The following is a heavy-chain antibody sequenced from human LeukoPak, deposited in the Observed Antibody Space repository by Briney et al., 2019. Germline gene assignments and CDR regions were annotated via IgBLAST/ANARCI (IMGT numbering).Heavy chain of an antibody. J-gene: IGHJ4*02. CDR1: GGSISSGSAF. D-gene: IGHD6-19*01. CDR2: MHTSGST. V-gene: IGHV4-61*02. CDR3: ARVRGKGIPVTEFNS. Sequence: SETLSLTCTVSGGSISSGSAFWSWFQQPAGRGLEWIGRMHTSGSTNYNPSLKSRVTISLDTSKNQFSLKLSSVTAADTAVYYCARVRGKGIPVTEFNSWGQGTLVTVSS.